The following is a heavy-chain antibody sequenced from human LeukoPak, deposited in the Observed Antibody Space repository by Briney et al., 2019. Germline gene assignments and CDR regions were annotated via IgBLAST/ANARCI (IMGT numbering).Heavy chain of an antibody. J-gene: IGHJ6*02. CDR2: INWSGGRV. CDR3: ARGGGLDV. D-gene: IGHD3-16*01. V-gene: IGHV3-9*01. Sequence: QPGRSLRLSCAASGFTFDDYAMHWVRQAPGKGLEWVSGINWSGGRVGYADSVKGRFTISRDNAKNSLYLQMSNLRAEDTAVYFCARGGGLDVWGQGATVTVSS. CDR1: GFTFDDYA.